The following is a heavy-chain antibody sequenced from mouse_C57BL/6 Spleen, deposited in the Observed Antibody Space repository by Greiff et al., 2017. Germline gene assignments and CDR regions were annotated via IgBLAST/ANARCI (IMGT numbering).Heavy chain of an antibody. Sequence: EVKLQESGGGLVKPGGSLKLSCAASGFTFSDYGMHWVRQAPEKGLEWVAYISSGSSTIYYADTVKGRFTISRDNAKNTLFLQMTSLRSEDTAMYYCARRETYWYFDVWGTGTTVTVSS. V-gene: IGHV5-17*01. CDR3: ARRETYWYFDV. J-gene: IGHJ1*03. CDR2: ISSGSSTI. CDR1: GFTFSDYG.